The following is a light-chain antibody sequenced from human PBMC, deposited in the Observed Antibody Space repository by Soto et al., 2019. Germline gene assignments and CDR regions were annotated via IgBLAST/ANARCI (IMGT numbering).Light chain of an antibody. CDR3: QQYNNWPPGT. CDR2: GAS. Sequence: DIVKTQSPATLSVSPGERATLSCRASQSVSSNLAWYQQKPGQAPRLLIYGASTRATGIPARFSGSGSGTEFTLTISSLQSEDFAVYYCQQYNNWPPGTFGGGTKVDIK. V-gene: IGKV3-15*01. CDR1: QSVSSN. J-gene: IGKJ4*01.